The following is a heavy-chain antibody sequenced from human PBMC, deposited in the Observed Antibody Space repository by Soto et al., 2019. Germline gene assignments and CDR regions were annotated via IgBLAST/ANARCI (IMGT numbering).Heavy chain of an antibody. CDR1: GGTFSSYA. J-gene: IGHJ6*02. Sequence: SVKVSCKASGGTFSSYAISWVRQAPGQGLEWMGGIIPIFGTANYAQKFQGRVTITADESTSTAYMELSSLRSEDTAVYYCASERSSPHGMDVWGQETTVTVAS. CDR3: ASERSSPHGMDV. CDR2: IIPIFGTA. D-gene: IGHD2-2*01. V-gene: IGHV1-69*13.